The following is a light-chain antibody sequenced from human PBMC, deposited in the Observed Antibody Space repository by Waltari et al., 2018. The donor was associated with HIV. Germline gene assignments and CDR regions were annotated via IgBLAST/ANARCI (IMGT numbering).Light chain of an antibody. Sequence: QSALTQPRPVPGTLGQSVTISCPVISSDVGGYNYVSWYHQHPVKAPKLLIFEVTTGPPGVPARFSCSKSGDAASLTISGRQSEAEADYYRCSYAGIYDFVVVFGGRSNLTVL. V-gene: IGLV2-11*01. CDR2: EVT. J-gene: IGLJ2*01. CDR3: CSYAGIYDFVVV. CDR1: SSDVGGYNY.